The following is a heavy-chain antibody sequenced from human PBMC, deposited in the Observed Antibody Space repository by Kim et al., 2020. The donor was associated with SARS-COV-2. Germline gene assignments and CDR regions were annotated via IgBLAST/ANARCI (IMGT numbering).Heavy chain of an antibody. Sequence: GGSLRLSCAASGSTFSSYGMHWVRQAPGKGPDWVAVVSYDGSKTYYADSVKGRFTISRDNSKNTLYLQMNSLRAEDTGVYYCAKASSREQWLVKGWGQGT. CDR3: AKASSREQWLVKG. CDR2: VSYDGSKT. V-gene: IGHV3-30*18. J-gene: IGHJ3*01. CDR1: GSTFSSYG. D-gene: IGHD6-19*01.